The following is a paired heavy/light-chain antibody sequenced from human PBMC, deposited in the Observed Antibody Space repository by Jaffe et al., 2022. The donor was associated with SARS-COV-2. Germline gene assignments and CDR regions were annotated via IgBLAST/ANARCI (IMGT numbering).Heavy chain of an antibody. CDR3: AKYRGYYRAGSSQYAEYFQH. CDR2: ISGSGGST. J-gene: IGHJ1*01. V-gene: IGHV3-23*01. CDR1: GFTFSSYA. D-gene: IGHD3-22*01. Sequence: EVQLLESGGGLVQPGGSLRLSCAASGFTFSSYAMSWVRQAPGKGLEWVSAISGSGGSTYYADSVKGRFTISRDNSKNTLYLQMNSLRAEDTAVYYCAKYRGYYRAGSSQYAEYFQHWGQGTLVTVSS.
Light chain of an antibody. Sequence: QSVLTQPPSVSAAPGQKVTISCSGSSSNIGNNYVSWYQQLPGTAPKLLIYDNNKRPSGIPDRFSGSKSGTSATLGITGLQTGDEADYYCGTWDSSLSAGGVFGGGTKLTVL. J-gene: IGLJ3*02. V-gene: IGLV1-51*01. CDR1: SSNIGNNY. CDR3: GTWDSSLSAGGV. CDR2: DNN.